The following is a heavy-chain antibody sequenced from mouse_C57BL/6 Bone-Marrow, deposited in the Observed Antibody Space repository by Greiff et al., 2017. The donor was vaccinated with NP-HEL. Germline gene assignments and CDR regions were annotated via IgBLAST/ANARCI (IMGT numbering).Heavy chain of an antibody. D-gene: IGHD1-1*01. CDR1: GYTFTSYW. CDR2: IDPNSGGT. J-gene: IGHJ2*01. Sequence: QVQLQQPGAELVKPGASVKLSCKASGYTFTSYWMHWVKQRPGRGLEWIGRIDPNSGGTKYNEKFKSKATLTVDKPSSTAYMQLSSLTSEDSAVYYFARREITPVVARQYSFDYWGQGTTLTVSS. CDR3: ARREITPVVARQYSFDY. V-gene: IGHV1-72*01.